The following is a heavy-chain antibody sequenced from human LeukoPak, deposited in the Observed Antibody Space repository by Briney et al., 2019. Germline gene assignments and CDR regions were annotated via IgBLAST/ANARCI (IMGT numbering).Heavy chain of an antibody. D-gene: IGHD5-24*01. J-gene: IGHJ6*03. CDR1: GYTFTSYY. CDR2: INPSGGST. Sequence: ASVKVSCKASGYTFTSYYMHWVRQAPGQGLEWMGIINPSGGSTSYAQKFQGRVTMTRDTSTSTVYMELSSLRSEDTAVYYCARSARRDGYILDHYYMDVWGKGTTVTISS. V-gene: IGHV1-46*01. CDR3: ARSARRDGYILDHYYMDV.